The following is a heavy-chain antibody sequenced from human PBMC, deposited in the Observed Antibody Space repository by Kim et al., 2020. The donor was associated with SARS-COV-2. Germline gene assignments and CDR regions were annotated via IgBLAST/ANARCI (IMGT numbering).Heavy chain of an antibody. J-gene: IGHJ6*02. D-gene: IGHD4-17*01. Sequence: DSVKGRFTISRDNSKNTLYLQMNSLRAEDTAVYYCARDRTVTHEAGGMDVWGQGTTVTVSS. CDR3: ARDRTVTHEAGGMDV. V-gene: IGHV3-30*07.